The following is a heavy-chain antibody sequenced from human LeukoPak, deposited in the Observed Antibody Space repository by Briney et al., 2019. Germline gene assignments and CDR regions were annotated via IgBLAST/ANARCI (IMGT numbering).Heavy chain of an antibody. CDR2: IYSGGST. J-gene: IGHJ4*02. V-gene: IGHV3-53*01. Sequence: GGSLRLSCAASGFTVSSNYMSWVRQAPGKGLEWVSVIYSGGSTYYADSVKGRFTISRDNSKNTLYLQMNSLRAEDTAVYYCWSLYSSSSRFDYGGQGTLVTVSS. D-gene: IGHD6-6*01. CDR3: WSLYSSSSRFDY. CDR1: GFTVSSNY.